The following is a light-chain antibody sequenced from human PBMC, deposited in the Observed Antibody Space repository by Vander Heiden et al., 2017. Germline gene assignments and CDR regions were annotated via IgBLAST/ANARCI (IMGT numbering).Light chain of an antibody. Sequence: EIVLTQSPGILSLSPGERATLSCRASQSVSSSYLAWYQQKPGQTPRLPIYGASSRATGIPDRFSGSGSGADFTLTISSLEPEDFAVYYCHQYGSSPFTFGPGTTVDIK. CDR3: HQYGSSPFT. CDR2: GAS. J-gene: IGKJ3*01. V-gene: IGKV3-20*01. CDR1: QSVSSSY.